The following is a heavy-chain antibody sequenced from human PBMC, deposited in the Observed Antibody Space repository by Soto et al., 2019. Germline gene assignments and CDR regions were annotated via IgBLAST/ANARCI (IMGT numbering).Heavy chain of an antibody. D-gene: IGHD1-26*01. V-gene: IGHV1-18*01. CDR3: ARVPVGGNWFDP. CDR1: GYTFTIYG. CDR2: ISAYNGNT. J-gene: IGHJ5*02. Sequence: ASLKVSCKASGYTFTIYGISWVRQAPGQGLEWMGWISAYNGNTNYAQKLQGRVTMTTDTSTSTASMELRSLRSDDTAVYYCARVPVGGNWFDPWGQGTLVTVSS.